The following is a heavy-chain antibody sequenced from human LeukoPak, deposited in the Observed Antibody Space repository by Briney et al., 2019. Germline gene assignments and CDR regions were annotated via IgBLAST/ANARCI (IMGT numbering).Heavy chain of an antibody. J-gene: IGHJ4*02. CDR3: ASKGAVGAPGDY. CDR1: GGTFSSYA. CDR2: IIPIFGTA. V-gene: IGHV1-69*13. Sequence: VASVKVSCKASGGTFSSYAISWWGQPPGQGFEWMGGIIPIFGTANYAQKFQGRVTITADESTSTAYMELSSLRSEDTAVYYCASKGAVGAPGDYWGQGTLVTVSS. D-gene: IGHD1-26*01.